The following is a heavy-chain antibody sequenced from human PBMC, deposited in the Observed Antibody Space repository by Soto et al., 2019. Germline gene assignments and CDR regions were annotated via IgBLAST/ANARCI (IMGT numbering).Heavy chain of an antibody. V-gene: IGHV1-69*13. CDR2: IMPIFGTP. Sequence: GASVKVSCKASGGTFDSYVISWLRQAPGQGLERMGGIMPIFGTPNYAQKFRGRVTISADESTSTAYLELSSLTSDDTAVYYCARVHSSGIFYFVDPWGQGTLVTVSS. J-gene: IGHJ5*02. D-gene: IGHD3-10*01. CDR3: ARVHSSGIFYFVDP. CDR1: GGTFDSYV.